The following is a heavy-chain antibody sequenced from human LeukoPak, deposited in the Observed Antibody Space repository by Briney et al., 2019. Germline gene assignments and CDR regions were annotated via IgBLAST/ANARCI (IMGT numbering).Heavy chain of an antibody. D-gene: IGHD4-17*01. J-gene: IGHJ4*02. V-gene: IGHV3-53*04. CDR3: ASSASTVTISY. Sequence: GGSLRLSCAASGFTVSSNYMSWVRQAPGKGLEWVSVIYSGGSTYYADSVKGRFTISRHNSKNTLYLQMNSPRAEDTAVYYCASSASTVTISYWGQGTLVTVSS. CDR1: GFTVSSNY. CDR2: IYSGGST.